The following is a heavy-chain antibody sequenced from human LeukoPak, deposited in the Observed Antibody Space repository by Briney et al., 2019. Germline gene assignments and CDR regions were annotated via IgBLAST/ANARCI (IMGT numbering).Heavy chain of an antibody. Sequence: GSLRLSCAASGFTFSDYNMRWIRQAPGKGLEWIGSIYHSGSTYYNPSLKSRVTISVDTSKNQFSLKLSSVTAADTAVYYCAREGATGGRDDYWGQGTLVTVSS. V-gene: IGHV4-38-2*02. CDR1: GFTFSDYN. CDR2: IYHSGST. D-gene: IGHD1-26*01. CDR3: AREGATGGRDDY. J-gene: IGHJ4*02.